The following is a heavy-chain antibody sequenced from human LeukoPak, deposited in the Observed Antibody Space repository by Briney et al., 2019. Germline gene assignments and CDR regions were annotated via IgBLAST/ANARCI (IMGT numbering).Heavy chain of an antibody. CDR1: GYSISSSNY. D-gene: IGHD2-21*02. J-gene: IGHJ3*02. CDR2: IHHIGNT. Sequence: SETLSLTCAVSGYSISSSNYWGWIRQPPGKGLEWIGNIHHIGNTYYNPSLKNRVTISLDTSKNQFSLKLSSVTAADTAVYYCARVLIVVVTEEYHAFDIWGQGTMVTVSS. CDR3: ARVLIVVVTEEYHAFDI. V-gene: IGHV4-38-2*01.